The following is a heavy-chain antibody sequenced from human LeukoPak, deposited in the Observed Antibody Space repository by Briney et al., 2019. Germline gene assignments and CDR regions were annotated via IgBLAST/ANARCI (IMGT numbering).Heavy chain of an antibody. CDR2: ISYDGSNK. V-gene: IGHV3-30*18. CDR3: AKPAPHNTDYYYGVHFDY. Sequence: GRSLRLSCAASGFTFSSYGMHWVRQAPGKGLEWVAVISYDGSNKYYADSVKGRFTISRDNSKNTLYLQMNSLRAEDTAVYYCAKPAPHNTDYYYGVHFDYWGQGTLVTVSS. D-gene: IGHD3-22*01. CDR1: GFTFSSYG. J-gene: IGHJ4*02.